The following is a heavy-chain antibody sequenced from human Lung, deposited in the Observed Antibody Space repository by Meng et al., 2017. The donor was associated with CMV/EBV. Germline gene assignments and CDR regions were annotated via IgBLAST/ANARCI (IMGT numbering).Heavy chain of an antibody. CDR2: IYHSGST. CDR3: ASFPPPGKQWLVTDY. D-gene: IGHD6-19*01. V-gene: IGHV4-4*02. J-gene: IGHJ4*02. CDR1: GGAFSSSYW. Sequence: QLQEPSPGLWKQSGTLSPPGVVSGGAFSSSYWCSWVRQPPGKGLEWIGEIYHSGSTNYNPSLKSRVNISVDKSKNQSSLKLSSVTAADTAVYYCASFPPPGKQWLVTDYWGQGTLVTVSS.